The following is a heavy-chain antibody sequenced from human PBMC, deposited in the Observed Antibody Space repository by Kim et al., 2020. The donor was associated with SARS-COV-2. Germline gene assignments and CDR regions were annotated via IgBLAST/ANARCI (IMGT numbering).Heavy chain of an antibody. V-gene: IGHV3-74*01. CDR3: TRGPF. CDR1: GFSFSEWW. Sequence: GGSLRLSCAASGFSFSEWWMDWVRQAPGKGPEWVARIDNDGTTTLYADSVKGRFTISRDNSKHTLYLQMTGLRADDTGVYYCTRGPFWGKGTLVTVSS. CDR2: IDNDGTTT. J-gene: IGHJ4*02.